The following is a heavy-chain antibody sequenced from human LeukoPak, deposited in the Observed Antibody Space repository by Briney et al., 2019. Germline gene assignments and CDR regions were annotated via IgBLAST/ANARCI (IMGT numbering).Heavy chain of an antibody. CDR2: INHSGST. J-gene: IGHJ4*02. Sequence: SETLSLTCAVYGGSFSGYYWSWIRQPPGKGLEWIGEINHSGSTYYNPSLKSRVTISVDTSKNQFSLKLSSVTAADTAVYYCARDYDGYSGYDSGYNYWGQGTLVTVSS. D-gene: IGHD5-12*01. CDR3: ARDYDGYSGYDSGYNY. CDR1: GGSFSGYY. V-gene: IGHV4-34*01.